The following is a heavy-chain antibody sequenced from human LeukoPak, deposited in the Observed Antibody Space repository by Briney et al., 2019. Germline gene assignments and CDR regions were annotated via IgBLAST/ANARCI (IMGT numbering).Heavy chain of an antibody. Sequence: SETLSLTCTVSGGSISSYYWSWIRRPAGKGLEWIGRIYTSGSTNYNPSLKSRVTMSVDTSKNQFSLKLSSVTAADTAVYYCARDRYYDFWSGYLNWYFDLWGRGTLVTVSS. D-gene: IGHD3-3*01. J-gene: IGHJ2*01. CDR1: GGSISSYY. CDR3: ARDRYYDFWSGYLNWYFDL. V-gene: IGHV4-4*07. CDR2: IYTSGST.